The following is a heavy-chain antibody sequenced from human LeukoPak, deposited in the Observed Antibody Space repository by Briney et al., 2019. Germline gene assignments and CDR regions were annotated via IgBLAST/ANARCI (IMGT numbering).Heavy chain of an antibody. Sequence: GGSLRLSCAASGFTFSSYGMSWVRQAPGKGLEWVSSITSSNNYIYYADPMKGRFTISRDNAKNSLYLQTNSLRAEDTAVYYCVTTWGAHYWYFDLWGRGALVTVSS. CDR1: GFTFSSYG. CDR3: VTTWGAHYWYFDL. CDR2: ITSSNNYI. J-gene: IGHJ2*01. D-gene: IGHD1-26*01. V-gene: IGHV3-21*01.